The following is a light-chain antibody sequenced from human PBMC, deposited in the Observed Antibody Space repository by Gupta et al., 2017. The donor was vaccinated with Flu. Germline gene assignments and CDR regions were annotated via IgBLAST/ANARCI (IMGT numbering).Light chain of an antibody. CDR1: TSDIGGDDY. CDR2: DVS. J-gene: IGLJ1*01. Sequence: SMTISCTGTTSDIGGDDYVSWYRHHPGDAPKVTIYDVSNRPLGVSNRFSGSKSGNTASPTISGLQAEDEADYYCSSYTTSGTLVFGTGTKVTVV. CDR3: SSYTTSGTLV. V-gene: IGLV2-14*03.